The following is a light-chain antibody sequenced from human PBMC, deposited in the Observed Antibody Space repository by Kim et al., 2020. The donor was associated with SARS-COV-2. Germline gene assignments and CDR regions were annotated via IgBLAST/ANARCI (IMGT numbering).Light chain of an antibody. V-gene: IGKV1-5*03. J-gene: IGKJ4*01. CDR2: KAS. CDR3: QQYNSYSPT. CDR1: QSISSW. Sequence: DIQMTQSPSTLSASVGDRVTITCRASQSISSWLAWYHQKPGKAPKLLIYKASSLESGVPSRFSGSGSGTEFTLTISSLQPDDFATYYCQQYNSYSPTFGGGTKVDIK.